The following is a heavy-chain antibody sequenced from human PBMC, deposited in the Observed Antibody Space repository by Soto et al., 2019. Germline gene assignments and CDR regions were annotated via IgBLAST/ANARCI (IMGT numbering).Heavy chain of an antibody. D-gene: IGHD3-16*01. CDR3: ARSQLGRPLDV. Sequence: ASVKVSCKASRYTFTNFYIHWLRQAPGQGLEGMGIINPSGGSKTYPQKFQGRVTMTRGTSTSTVHMELITLRTEDTAVYYCARSQLGRPLDVWGPGTTVTVSS. CDR2: INPSGGSK. CDR1: RYTFTNFY. J-gene: IGHJ6*02. V-gene: IGHV1-46*01.